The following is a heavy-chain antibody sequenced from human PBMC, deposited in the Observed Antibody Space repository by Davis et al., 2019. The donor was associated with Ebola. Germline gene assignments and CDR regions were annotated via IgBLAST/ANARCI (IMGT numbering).Heavy chain of an antibody. D-gene: IGHD3-10*01. CDR3: AKDIRARRGYYFDY. CDR1: GFTFDDYA. Sequence: PGGSLRLSCAASGFTFDDYAMHWVRQAPGKGLEWVSGISWNSGSIGYADSVKGRFTISRDNAKNSLYLQMNSLRAEDTALYYCAKDIRARRGYYFDYWGQGTLVTVSS. V-gene: IGHV3-9*01. J-gene: IGHJ4*02. CDR2: ISWNSGSI.